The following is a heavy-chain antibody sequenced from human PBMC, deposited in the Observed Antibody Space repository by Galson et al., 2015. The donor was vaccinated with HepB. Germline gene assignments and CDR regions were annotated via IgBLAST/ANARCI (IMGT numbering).Heavy chain of an antibody. CDR3: ARGRYGGYRVFDI. D-gene: IGHD3-16*02. CDR2: IIPIFGTA. J-gene: IGHJ3*02. Sequence: SVKVSCKASGGTFSSYAISWVRQAPGQGLEWMGGIIPIFGTANYAQKFQGRVTITADESTTTAYMELSSLRSEDTAVYYCARGRYGGYRVFDIWGQGTMVTVSS. V-gene: IGHV1-69*13. CDR1: GGTFSSYA.